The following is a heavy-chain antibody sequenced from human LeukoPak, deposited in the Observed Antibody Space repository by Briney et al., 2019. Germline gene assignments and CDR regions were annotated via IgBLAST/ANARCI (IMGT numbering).Heavy chain of an antibody. V-gene: IGHV1-8*01. CDR2: MNPNSGNT. D-gene: IGHD3-22*01. J-gene: IGHJ6*02. Sequence: GASVTVSCTASGYTFTSYDINWVRQATGQGLEWMGWMNPNSGNTGYAQKFQGRVTMTRNTSISTAYMELSSLRSEDTAVYYCARREYYYDSSGYYYFYYYYYYGMDVWGQGTTVTVSS. CDR3: ARREYYYDSSGYYYFYYYYYYGMDV. CDR1: GYTFTSYD.